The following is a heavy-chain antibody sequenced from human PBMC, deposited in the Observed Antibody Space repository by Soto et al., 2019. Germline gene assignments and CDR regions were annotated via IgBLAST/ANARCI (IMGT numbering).Heavy chain of an antibody. CDR3: ANLRYYDFWSGKKRNYGMDV. CDR2: ISYDGSNK. D-gene: IGHD3-3*01. V-gene: IGHV3-30-3*01. CDR1: GCTFSSYA. Sequence: QVQLVESGGGVVQPGRSLRLSCAASGCTFSSYAMHWVRQSPGKALECVSVISYDGSNKYYADSVKGRFTISRDNSKNTLYLQMNSLRAEDTAVYYCANLRYYDFWSGKKRNYGMDVWGRGTTVTVSS. J-gene: IGHJ6*02.